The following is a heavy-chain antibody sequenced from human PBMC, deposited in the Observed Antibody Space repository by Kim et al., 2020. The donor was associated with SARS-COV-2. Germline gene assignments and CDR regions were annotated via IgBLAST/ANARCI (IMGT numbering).Heavy chain of an antibody. CDR2: INHSGST. Sequence: SETLSLTCAVYGGSFSGYYWSWIRQPPGKGLEWIGEINHSGSTNYNPSLKSRVTISVDTSKNQFSLKLSSVTAADTAVYYCARGGYYGSGGYYFPTTRYGRDVWGQATTGTVS. CDR1: GGSFSGYY. CDR3: ARGGYYGSGGYYFPTTRYGRDV. V-gene: IGHV4-34*01. J-gene: IGHJ6*02. D-gene: IGHD3-10*01.